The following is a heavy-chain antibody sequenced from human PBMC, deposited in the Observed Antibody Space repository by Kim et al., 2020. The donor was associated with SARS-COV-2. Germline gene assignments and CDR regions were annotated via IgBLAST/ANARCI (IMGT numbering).Heavy chain of an antibody. CDR3: AREKRVYYYDSSGLVDY. Sequence: VKGRFTISRDNAKNSLYLQMNSLRAEDTAVYYCAREKRVYYYDSSGLVDYWGQGTLVTVSS. J-gene: IGHJ4*02. V-gene: IGHV3-11*06. D-gene: IGHD3-22*01.